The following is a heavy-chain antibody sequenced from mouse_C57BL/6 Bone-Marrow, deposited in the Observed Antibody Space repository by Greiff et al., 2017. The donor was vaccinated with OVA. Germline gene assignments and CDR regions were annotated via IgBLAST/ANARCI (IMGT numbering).Heavy chain of an antibody. J-gene: IGHJ3*01. CDR2: IHHNSGST. CDR3: YGSSPWFAY. V-gene: IGHV1-64*01. D-gene: IGHD1-1*01. CDR1: GYTFTSYW. Sequence: QVQLQQPGAELVKPGASVKLSCKASGYTFTSYWMHWVKQRPGQGLEWIGMIHHNSGSTNYNEKFKSKATLTVDKSSSTAYMQLSSLTSEDSAVYYCYGSSPWFAYWGQGTLVTVSA.